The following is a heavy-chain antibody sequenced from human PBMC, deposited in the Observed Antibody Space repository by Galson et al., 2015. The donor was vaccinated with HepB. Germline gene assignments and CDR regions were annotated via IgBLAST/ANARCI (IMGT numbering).Heavy chain of an antibody. Sequence: SLRLSCAASGFSFSNYWMTWVRQAPGKGLEWVASIRHDGGDTYYADSVEGRFTVSRDNAKSSLYLQMNSLRAEDTAIYYCARDSGEEYFDYWGQGTLVTVSS. D-gene: IGHD2/OR15-2a*01. CDR1: GFSFSNYW. CDR3: ARDSGEEYFDY. V-gene: IGHV3-7*03. J-gene: IGHJ4*02. CDR2: IRHDGGDT.